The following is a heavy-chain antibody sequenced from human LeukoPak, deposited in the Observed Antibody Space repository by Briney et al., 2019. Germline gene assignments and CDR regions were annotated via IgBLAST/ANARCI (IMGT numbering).Heavy chain of an antibody. D-gene: IGHD5-24*01. CDR3: ARGVEMATIVYYFDY. Sequence: GGSLRLSCAASGFTFSSYSMNWVRQAPGKGLEWVSSISSSSSYIYYADSVKGRFTISRDNAKNSLYLQMNSLRAEGTAVYYCARGVEMATIVYYFDYWGQGTLVTVSS. V-gene: IGHV3-21*01. CDR2: ISSSSSYI. J-gene: IGHJ4*02. CDR1: GFTFSSYS.